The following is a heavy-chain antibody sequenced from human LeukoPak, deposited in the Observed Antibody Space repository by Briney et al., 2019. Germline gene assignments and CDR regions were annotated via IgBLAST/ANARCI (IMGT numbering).Heavy chain of an antibody. CDR1: GGSISSGGYY. CDR3: ARDGPYYYDSTHSNWFDP. D-gene: IGHD3-22*01. V-gene: IGHV4-31*03. J-gene: IGHJ5*02. CDR2: IYYSGST. Sequence: SQTLSLTCTVSGGSISSGGYYWSWIRQHPGKGLEWLGYIYYSGSTYYNPSLKSRVTISVDTSKNQFSLKLSSVAAADTAVYYCARDGPYYYDSTHSNWFDPWGQGTLVTVSS.